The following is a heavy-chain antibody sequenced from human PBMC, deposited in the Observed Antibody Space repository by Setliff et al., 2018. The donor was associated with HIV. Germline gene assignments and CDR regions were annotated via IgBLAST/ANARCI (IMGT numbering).Heavy chain of an antibody. D-gene: IGHD2-15*01. J-gene: IGHJ6*03. CDR1: GFTFSGYG. Sequence: GGSLRLSCAASGFTFSGYGMYWVRQAPGKGLEWVAFIRYDGDNKYYADSVKCRFTISRDNSKNTLYLQMNSLGAKDAAVYYCAKAFGYCSGGSCPVLMDVWGKGTTVTVSS. V-gene: IGHV3-30*02. CDR2: IRYDGDNK. CDR3: AKAFGYCSGGSCPVLMDV.